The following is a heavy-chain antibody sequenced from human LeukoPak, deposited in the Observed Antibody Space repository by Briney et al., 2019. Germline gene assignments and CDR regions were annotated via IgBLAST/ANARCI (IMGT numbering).Heavy chain of an antibody. CDR1: GGSISSGGYY. CDR2: IYYSGNT. V-gene: IGHV4-61*08. D-gene: IGHD6-19*01. CDR3: ARASSGWYGLFDY. J-gene: IGHJ4*02. Sequence: PSQTLSLTCTVSGGSISSGGYYWSWIRQPPGKGLEWIGYIYYSGNTNYNPSLKSRVTISVDTSKNQFSLKLSSVTAADTAVFYCARASSGWYGLFDYWGQGALVTVSS.